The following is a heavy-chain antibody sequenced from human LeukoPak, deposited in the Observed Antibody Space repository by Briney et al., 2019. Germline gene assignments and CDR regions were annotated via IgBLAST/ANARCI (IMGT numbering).Heavy chain of an antibody. Sequence: ASETLSLTCTVSGGSISSYYWSWIRQPPGKGLEWIGYIYYSGSTNYNPSLKSRVTISVDTSKNQFSLKLSSVTAADTAVYYCARTTEGGYTYDYFYYFYMDVWGTRATVTVSS. D-gene: IGHD5-18*01. CDR2: IYYSGST. V-gene: IGHV4-59*01. J-gene: IGHJ6*03. CDR1: GGSISSYY. CDR3: ARTTEGGYTYDYFYYFYMDV.